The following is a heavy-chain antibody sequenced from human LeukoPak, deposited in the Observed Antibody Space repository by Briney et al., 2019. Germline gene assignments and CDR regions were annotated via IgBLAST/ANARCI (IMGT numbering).Heavy chain of an antibody. Sequence: PGGSESLFRAASGFTFSSFWTHWVRQVPGKGLVWVSRINSDGFSTSYADSVKGRFTISRDNAKNTLYLQMNSLRAEDTAVYYCARGTSWGYFDYWG. CDR3: ARGTSWGYFDY. D-gene: IGHD3/OR15-3a*01. CDR2: INSDGFST. J-gene: IGHJ4*03. CDR1: GFTFSSFW. V-gene: IGHV3-74*01.